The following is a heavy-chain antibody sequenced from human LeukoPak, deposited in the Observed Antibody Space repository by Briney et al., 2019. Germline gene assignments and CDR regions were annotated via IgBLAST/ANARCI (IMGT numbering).Heavy chain of an antibody. D-gene: IGHD3-10*01. CDR2: INPNSGGT. J-gene: IGHJ4*02. V-gene: IGHV1-2*06. Sequence: ASVKVSCKASGYTFTGYYMHWVRQAPGQGLEWMGRINPNSGGTNYAQKFQGRVTMTRDTSISTAYMELSRLRSDDTAVYYCARVTMVRGLGGGYWGQGTLVTVSS. CDR3: ARVTMVRGLGGGY. CDR1: GYTFTGYY.